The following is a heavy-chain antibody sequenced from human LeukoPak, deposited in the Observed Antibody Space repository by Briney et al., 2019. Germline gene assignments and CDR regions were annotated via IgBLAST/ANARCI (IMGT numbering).Heavy chain of an antibody. J-gene: IGHJ4*02. Sequence: GSSVKVSCKASGGTFSSYAISWVRQAPGQGLEWMGRIIPIFGIANYAQKFQGRVTITADKSTSTAYMELSSLRSEDTAVYYCARRRYYGSSGYLDYWGQGTLVTVSS. CDR3: ARRRYYGSSGYLDY. CDR1: GGTFSSYA. CDR2: IIPIFGIA. V-gene: IGHV1-69*04. D-gene: IGHD3-22*01.